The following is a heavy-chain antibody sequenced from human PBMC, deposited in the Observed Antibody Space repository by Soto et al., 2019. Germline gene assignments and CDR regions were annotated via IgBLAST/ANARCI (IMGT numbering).Heavy chain of an antibody. CDR1: GDSVSTNSAA. Sequence: SQTLSLTCAISGDSVSTNSAAWNWIRQSPSRGLEWLGRTYYRSKWYNDYAVSVKSRITINPDTSKNHFSLQLSSVTPEDTAVHYCARVRVTGSPSPEAFEIWGQGTMVTVSS. CDR2: TYYRSKWYN. J-gene: IGHJ3*02. D-gene: IGHD1-26*01. V-gene: IGHV6-1*01. CDR3: ARVRVTGSPSPEAFEI.